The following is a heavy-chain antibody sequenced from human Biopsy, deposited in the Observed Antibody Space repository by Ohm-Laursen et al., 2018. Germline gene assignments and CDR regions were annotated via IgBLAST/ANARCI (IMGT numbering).Heavy chain of an antibody. Sequence: SLGLSCAASGFMFSSYGMHWVRQAPGKGLEWVAVIYYDGLNKEYADSVKGRFTISRDNSKNTLFLRMNSLRAEDTAVYYCARDGIVVVPAAFHLDNWGPGTLVTVSS. D-gene: IGHD2-2*01. CDR3: ARDGIVVVPAAFHLDN. V-gene: IGHV3-33*01. J-gene: IGHJ4*02. CDR1: GFMFSSYG. CDR2: IYYDGLNK.